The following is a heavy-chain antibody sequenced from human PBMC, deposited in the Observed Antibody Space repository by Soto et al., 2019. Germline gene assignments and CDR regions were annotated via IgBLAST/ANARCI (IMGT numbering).Heavy chain of an antibody. Sequence: SVKVSCKASGGTFSSYAISWVRQAPGQGLEWMGGIIPIFGTANYAQKFQGRVTITADESTSTAYMELSSLRSEDTAVYYCARDKDSGGTFDYWGQGTLVTVSS. CDR1: GGTFSSYA. CDR2: IIPIFGTA. D-gene: IGHD3-16*01. V-gene: IGHV1-69*13. J-gene: IGHJ4*02. CDR3: ARDKDSGGTFDY.